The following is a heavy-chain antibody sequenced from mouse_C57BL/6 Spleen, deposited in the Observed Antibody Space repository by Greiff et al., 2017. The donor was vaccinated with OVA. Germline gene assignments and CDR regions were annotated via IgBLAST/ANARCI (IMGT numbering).Heavy chain of an antibody. Sequence: EVQGVESGGGLVQSGRSLRLSCATSGFTFSDFYMEWVRQAPGKGLEWIAASRNKANDYTTEYSASVKGRFIVSRDTSQSILYLQMNALRAEDTAIYYCARDAKGLEGFAYWGQGTLVTVSA. J-gene: IGHJ3*01. CDR1: GFTFSDFY. CDR3: ARDAKGLEGFAY. CDR2: SRNKANDYTT. V-gene: IGHV7-1*01.